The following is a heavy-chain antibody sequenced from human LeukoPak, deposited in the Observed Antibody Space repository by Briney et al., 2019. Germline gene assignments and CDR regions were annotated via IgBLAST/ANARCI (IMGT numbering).Heavy chain of an antibody. J-gene: IGHJ4*02. CDR1: GGSISSHY. V-gene: IGHV4-59*11. D-gene: IGHD6-19*01. Sequence: PSETLSLTCTGSGGSISSHYWSWLRQPPGKGLEWIGYIYYSGSTNYNPSLKSRATISVDTSKNQFSLKLSSVTAADTAVYYCARGPDSSGWPYYWGQGTLVTVSS. CDR2: IYYSGST. CDR3: ARGPDSSGWPYY.